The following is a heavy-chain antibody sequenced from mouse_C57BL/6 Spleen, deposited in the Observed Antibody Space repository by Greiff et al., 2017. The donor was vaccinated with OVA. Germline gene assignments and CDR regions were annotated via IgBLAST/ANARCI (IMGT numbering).Heavy chain of an antibody. CDR2: IYPRDGST. J-gene: IGHJ2*01. CDR3: VGGDFDD. CDR1: GYTFTSYD. V-gene: IGHV1-85*01. Sequence: VQLQQSGPELVKPGASVKLSCKASGYTFTSYDINWVKQRPGQGLEWIGWIYPRDGSTKYNEKFKGKATLTVDTSSSTAYMELHSLTSEDAAVYFCVGGDFDDWGQGTTLTVSS.